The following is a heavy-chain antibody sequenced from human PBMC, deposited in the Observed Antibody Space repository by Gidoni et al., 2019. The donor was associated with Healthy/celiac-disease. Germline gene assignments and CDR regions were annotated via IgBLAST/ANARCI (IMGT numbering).Heavy chain of an antibody. D-gene: IGHD6-19*01. CDR1: GGSISSYY. V-gene: IGHV4-59*01. Sequence: QVQLQESGPGLLKPSETLSLTCTVPGGSISSYYWSWIRQPPGKGLEWSGYSYYSGSTNYNPSLKSRVTISVDTSKNQFSLKLSSVTAADTAVYYCARDQGGWWGYFDYWGQGTLVTVSS. CDR2: SYYSGST. J-gene: IGHJ4*02. CDR3: ARDQGGWWGYFDY.